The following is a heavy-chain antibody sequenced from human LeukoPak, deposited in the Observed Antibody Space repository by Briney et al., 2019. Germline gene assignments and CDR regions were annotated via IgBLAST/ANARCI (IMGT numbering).Heavy chain of an antibody. D-gene: IGHD3-3*02. CDR1: GYTFTINH. CDR2: INPSGDST. CDR3: AKLATSDTGGTY. Sequence: ASVKVSCKASGYTFTINHIHWVRQAPGQGLEWMGVINPSGDSTTYAQNFQGRVTMTRDTSTSTVYMELRSLRSEDTAIYYCAKLATSDTGGTYWGQGTLVTVSS. J-gene: IGHJ4*02. V-gene: IGHV1-46*01.